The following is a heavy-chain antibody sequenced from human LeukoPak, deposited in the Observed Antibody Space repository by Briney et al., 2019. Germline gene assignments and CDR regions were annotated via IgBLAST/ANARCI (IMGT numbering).Heavy chain of an antibody. CDR2: TNRRGDIT. J-gene: IGHJ4*02. CDR3: ARVRSPRYFDY. Sequence: GGSLRLSCAASGYTFGDYGMSWVRQVPGKGLEWVSGTNRRGDITGYADFVKGRFTISRDNAKNSLYLQMNSLRAEDTAVYYCARVRSPRYFDYWGQGTLVTVSS. CDR1: GYTFGDYG. V-gene: IGHV3-20*04.